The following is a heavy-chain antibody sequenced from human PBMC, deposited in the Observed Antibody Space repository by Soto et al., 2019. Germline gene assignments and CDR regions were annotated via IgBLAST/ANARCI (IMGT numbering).Heavy chain of an antibody. J-gene: IGHJ5*02. CDR3: ARGNSNNWFDP. CDR2: IYHSGST. D-gene: IGHD5-18*01. CDR1: GGSISSGGYS. Sequence: PSETLSLTCAVSGGSISSGGYSWSWIRQPPGKGLEWIGYIYHSGSTYYNPSLKSRVTISVDRSKNQFSLKLSSVTAADTAVYYCARGNSNNWFDPWGQGTLVTVSS. V-gene: IGHV4-30-2*01.